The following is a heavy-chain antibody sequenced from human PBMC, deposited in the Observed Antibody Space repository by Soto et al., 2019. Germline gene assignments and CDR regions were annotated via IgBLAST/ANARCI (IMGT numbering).Heavy chain of an antibody. CDR3: ARDGWELLHNWFDP. CDR1: GYTFTTYA. CDR2: INAGNGKT. Sequence: SAKFSCKASGYTFTTYAMHWVRQAPGQRLEWMGWINAGNGKTKYSQKFQGRVTMTRDTSISTAYMELSRLRSDDTAVYYCARDGWELLHNWFDPWGQGTLVTVSS. D-gene: IGHD1-26*01. J-gene: IGHJ5*02. V-gene: IGHV1-3*01.